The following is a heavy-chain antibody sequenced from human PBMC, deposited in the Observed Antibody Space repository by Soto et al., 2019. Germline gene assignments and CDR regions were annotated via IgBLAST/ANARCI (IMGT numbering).Heavy chain of an antibody. CDR2: ISAYNGNT. Sequence: GASVKVSCKASGYTFTSYGISWVRQAPGQGLEWMGWISAYNGNTNYAQKLQGRVTMTTDTSTSTAYMELRSLRSDDTAVYYCAVTGEREVGYYYYDMDVWGQGTTVTVSS. D-gene: IGHD3-16*01. CDR1: GYTFTSYG. CDR3: AVTGEREVGYYYYDMDV. V-gene: IGHV1-18*04. J-gene: IGHJ6*02.